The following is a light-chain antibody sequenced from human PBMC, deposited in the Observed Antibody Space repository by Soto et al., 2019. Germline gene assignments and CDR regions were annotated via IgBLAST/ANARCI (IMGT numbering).Light chain of an antibody. V-gene: IGLV2-18*01. CDR2: EVN. Sequence: QSAPTQPPSVSVSPGQSVTISCTGTSSDVGSYNRLSWYQQPPGTAPKLIMYEVNTRPSGVPDRFSGSKSGSTASLTISGLQAEDEADYYCSLYISGSTYVFGTGTKVTVL. CDR3: SLYISGSTYV. J-gene: IGLJ1*01. CDR1: SSDVGSYNR.